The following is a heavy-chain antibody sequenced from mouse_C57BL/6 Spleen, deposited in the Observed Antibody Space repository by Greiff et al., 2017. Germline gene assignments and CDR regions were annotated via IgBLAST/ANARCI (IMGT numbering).Heavy chain of an antibody. CDR2: INPNNGGT. D-gene: IGHD2-4*01. CDR1: GYTFTDYN. Sequence: EVQLQQSGPELVKPGASVKIPCKASGYTFTDYNMDWVKQSHGKSLEWIGDINPNNGGTIYNQKFKGKATLTVDKSSSTAYMELRSLTSEDTAVYYCARRGLREGYYFDYWGQGTTRTVSS. CDR3: ARRGLREGYYFDY. V-gene: IGHV1-18*01. J-gene: IGHJ2*01.